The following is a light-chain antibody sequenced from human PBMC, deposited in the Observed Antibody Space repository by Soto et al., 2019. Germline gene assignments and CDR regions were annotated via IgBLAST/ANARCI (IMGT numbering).Light chain of an antibody. V-gene: IGLV1-40*01. J-gene: IGLJ2*01. Sequence: QSVLTQPPSVSGAPGQRVTISCTGSSSKIGAGYDVHWNQQLPGTAPKLLIYGNSNRPSGVPDRFSGSKSGTSASLAITGLQAEDEADYYCQSYDSSLSGYVVFGGGTKLTVL. CDR3: QSYDSSLSGYVV. CDR2: GNS. CDR1: SSKIGAGYD.